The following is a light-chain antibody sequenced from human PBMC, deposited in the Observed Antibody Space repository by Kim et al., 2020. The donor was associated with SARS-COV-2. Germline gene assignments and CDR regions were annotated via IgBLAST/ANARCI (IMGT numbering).Light chain of an antibody. CDR2: GNS. V-gene: IGLV1-40*01. CDR1: SSNIGAGYD. J-gene: IGLJ3*02. CDR3: QAYDSSLSGWV. Sequence: QRGNTACTGRSSNIGAGYDVHWYQQFPGAAPKLLIYGNSNRPSGVPDRFSGSRAGTSASLAITGLQAEDEADYYCQAYDSSLSGWVFGGGTQLTVL.